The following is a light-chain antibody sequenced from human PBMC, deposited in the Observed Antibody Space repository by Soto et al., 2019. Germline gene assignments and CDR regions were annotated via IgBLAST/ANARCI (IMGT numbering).Light chain of an antibody. J-gene: IGLJ3*02. CDR2: ENN. Sequence: QSVLTQPPSVSAAPGQKVTISCSGISSNIGSDFVSWYQQLPGTAPQLLIYENNKRPSGIPDRFSGSKSATSATLGITGLQTGDEADYYCAAWDTSLSGGVFGGGTKVTVL. CDR3: AAWDTSLSGGV. CDR1: SSNIGSDF. V-gene: IGLV1-51*02.